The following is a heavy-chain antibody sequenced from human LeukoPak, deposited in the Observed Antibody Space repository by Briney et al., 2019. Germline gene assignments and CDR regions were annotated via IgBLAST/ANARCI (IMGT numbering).Heavy chain of an antibody. D-gene: IGHD2-15*01. J-gene: IGHJ4*02. CDR1: GYTFTSYG. CDR3: GRLADKKLQRFLDY. Sequence: ASVKVSCKASGYTFTSYGISWVRQAPGQGLEWMGWISAYKGDTNYAQNVQGRLTMTTDTSTGTAYMELRSLRSDDTAVYYCGRLADKKLQRFLDYWGQGTLVTVSS. V-gene: IGHV1-18*01. CDR2: ISAYKGDT.